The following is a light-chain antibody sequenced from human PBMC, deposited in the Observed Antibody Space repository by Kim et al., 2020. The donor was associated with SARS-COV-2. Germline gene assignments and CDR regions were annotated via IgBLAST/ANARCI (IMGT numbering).Light chain of an antibody. CDR3: SSYTSSSTFV. CDR1: SSDVGGYNY. V-gene: IGLV2-14*01. CDR2: DVN. Sequence: QSALTQPASVSGSPGQSITISCTGTSSDVGGYNYVSWYQQHPGKAPKLMIYDVNKRPSGVSNRFSGSKSGNTASLTISGLQAEDEANYYCSSYTSSSTFVFGGGTQLAVL. J-gene: IGLJ2*01.